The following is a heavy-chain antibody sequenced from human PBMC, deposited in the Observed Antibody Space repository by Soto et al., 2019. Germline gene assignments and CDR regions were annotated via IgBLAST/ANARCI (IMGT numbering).Heavy chain of an antibody. CDR1: GFTFSSYA. V-gene: IGHV3-30-3*01. Sequence: QVQLVESGGGVVQPGRSLRLSCAASGFTFSSYAMHWVRQAPGKGLEWVAVISYDGSNKYYADSVKGRFTISRDNSKITLYLQMNSLRAEDTAVYYCARSYGRDIVATQLGYYYGMDVWGQGTTVTVSS. J-gene: IGHJ6*02. D-gene: IGHD5-12*01. CDR3: ARSYGRDIVATQLGYYYGMDV. CDR2: ISYDGSNK.